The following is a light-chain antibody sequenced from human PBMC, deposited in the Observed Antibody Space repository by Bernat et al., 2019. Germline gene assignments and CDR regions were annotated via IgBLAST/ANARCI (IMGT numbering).Light chain of an antibody. CDR2: AAS. CDR1: QSVTNN. Sequence: EIVMTQSPATLSVSPGERATLSCRASQSVTNNLAWYQQKPGQAPRLLIYAASTRATGIPARFSGSGSVTEFTLTISSLQSEDFAVYYCQQYNNWPPWTFGQGTMVELK. J-gene: IGKJ1*01. CDR3: QQYNNWPPWT. V-gene: IGKV3-15*01.